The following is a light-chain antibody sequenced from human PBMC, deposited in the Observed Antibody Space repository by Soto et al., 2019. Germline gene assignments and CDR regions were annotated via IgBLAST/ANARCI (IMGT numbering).Light chain of an antibody. CDR3: QQYNNWPPIT. CDR1: QTVSGD. J-gene: IGKJ5*01. V-gene: IGKV3-15*01. CDR2: GAS. Sequence: EVVRSQSPPTLYVYQGERVTLSCRASQTVSGDLAWYHHKPGQAPRLLIYGASTRATGIPARFSGSGSGTEFTLTISSLQSEDFAVYYCQQYNNWPPITFGQGTRLEI.